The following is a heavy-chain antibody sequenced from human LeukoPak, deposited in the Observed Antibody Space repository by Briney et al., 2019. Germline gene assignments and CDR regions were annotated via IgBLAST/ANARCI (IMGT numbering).Heavy chain of an antibody. CDR3: ARRAPGSHFTSWCDY. CDR1: GYSFTSYW. CDR2: IYPAGSQT. D-gene: IGHD2-2*01. Sequence: GESLKISCKGSGYSFTSYWIGWVRQLPGKGLEWMGIIYPAGSQTIYSPSFQGQVTISVDKSISTVYLQWSTLKASDTVMYFCARRAPGSHFTSWCDYWGQGTLVTVSS. V-gene: IGHV5-51*01. J-gene: IGHJ4*02.